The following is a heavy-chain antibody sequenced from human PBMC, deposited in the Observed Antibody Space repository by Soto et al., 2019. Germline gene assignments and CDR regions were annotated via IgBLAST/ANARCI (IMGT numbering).Heavy chain of an antibody. CDR1: GFTFSSYG. J-gene: IGHJ6*02. D-gene: IGHD3-16*01. CDR3: ARDLKSYVLYYYYGMDV. CDR2: IWYDGSNK. V-gene: IGHV3-33*01. Sequence: GGSLRLSCAASGFTFSSYGMHWVRQAPGKGLEWVAVIWYDGSNKYYADSVKGRFTISRDNSKNTLYLQMNSLRAEDTAVYYCARDLKSYVLYYYYGMDVWGQGTTVTVSS.